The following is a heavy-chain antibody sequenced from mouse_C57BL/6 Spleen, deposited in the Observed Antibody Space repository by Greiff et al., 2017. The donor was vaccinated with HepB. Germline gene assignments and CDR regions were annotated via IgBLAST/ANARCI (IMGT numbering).Heavy chain of an antibody. D-gene: IGHD2-1*01. CDR2: ISDGGSYT. Sequence: EVMLVESGGGLVKPGGSLKLSCAASGFTFSSYAMSWVRQTPEKRLEWVATISDGGSYTYYPDNVKGRFTISRDNAKNNLYLQLSHLKSEDTAMYYCERAGYVNYEAYWGQGTLVTVSA. CDR3: ERAGYVNYEAY. J-gene: IGHJ3*01. V-gene: IGHV5-4*03. CDR1: GFTFSSYA.